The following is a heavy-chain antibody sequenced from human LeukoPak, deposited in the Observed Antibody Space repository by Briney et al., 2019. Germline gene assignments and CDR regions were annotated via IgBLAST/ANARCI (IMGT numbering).Heavy chain of an antibody. CDR1: GYSFTSYW. D-gene: IGHD3-22*01. CDR3: ARRTYYYDSSGSTTFDY. Sequence: GESLKISCKGSGYSFTSYWIGWVRQMPGKGLEWMGIIYPGDSDTRYSPSFQGQVTISADKSISTAYPQWSSLKASDTAMYYCARRTYYYDSSGSTTFDYWGQGTLVTVSS. V-gene: IGHV5-51*01. J-gene: IGHJ4*02. CDR2: IYPGDSDT.